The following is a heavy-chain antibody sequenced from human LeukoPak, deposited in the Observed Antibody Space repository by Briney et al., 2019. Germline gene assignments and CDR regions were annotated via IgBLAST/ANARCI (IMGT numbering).Heavy chain of an antibody. Sequence: GGSLRLSCAASGFTFSSYALHWVRQAPGKGLEWLTFISYDGNNKFYADSVKGRFTISRDNSKNTLYLQMDSLRSEDTAVYYCARDLGPTGIDYWGQGTLVTVSS. CDR1: GFTFSSYA. J-gene: IGHJ4*02. D-gene: IGHD1-1*01. V-gene: IGHV3-30-3*01. CDR3: ARDLGPTGIDY. CDR2: ISYDGNNK.